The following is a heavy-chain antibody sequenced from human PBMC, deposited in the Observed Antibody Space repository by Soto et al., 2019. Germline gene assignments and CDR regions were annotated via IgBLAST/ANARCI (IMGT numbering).Heavy chain of an antibody. Sequence: SETLSLTCTVSGGSIRSSTYYWTWIRQHPGKGLEWIGYISSSGSTHYNPSLKSRVTMSVDTSKNQFSLNLSSVTVADTAVYLFANDIRCHYVGWFDPWGQGTLVTVSS. CDR2: ISSSGST. CDR1: GGSIRSSTYY. D-gene: IGHD3-10*02. V-gene: IGHV4-31*03. J-gene: IGHJ5*02. CDR3: ANDIRCHYVGWFDP.